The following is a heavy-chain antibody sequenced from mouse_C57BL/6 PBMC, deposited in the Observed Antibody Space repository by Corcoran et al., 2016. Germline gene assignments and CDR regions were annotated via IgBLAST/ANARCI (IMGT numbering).Heavy chain of an antibody. D-gene: IGHD2-4*01. CDR1: GYAFSSYW. CDR2: IYPGDGDT. V-gene: IGHV1-80*01. J-gene: IGHJ3*01. Sequence: QVQLQQSGAELVKPGASVKLSCKASGYAFSSYWMNWVKQRPGKGLEWIGQIYPGDGDTNYNGKFKGKATLTADKSSSTAYMQLSSLTSEDSAVYFCARDYYDYPWCAYWGQGTLVTVSA. CDR3: ARDYYDYPWCAY.